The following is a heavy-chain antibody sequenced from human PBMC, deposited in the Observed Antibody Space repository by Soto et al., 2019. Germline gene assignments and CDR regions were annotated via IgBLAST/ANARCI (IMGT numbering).Heavy chain of an antibody. J-gene: IGHJ6*02. CDR1: GGSISSCY. CDR2: IYYSGST. V-gene: IGHV4-59*01. D-gene: IGHD2-15*01. CDR3: ARDWWHDHGYGMDV. Sequence: QVQLQESGPGLVKPSETLSLTCTVSGGSISSCYWSWIRQPPGKGLEWIGYIYYSGSTNYNPSLKSRVTISVDTSKNQFSLKLSSVTAADTAVYYCARDWWHDHGYGMDVWGQGTTVTVSS.